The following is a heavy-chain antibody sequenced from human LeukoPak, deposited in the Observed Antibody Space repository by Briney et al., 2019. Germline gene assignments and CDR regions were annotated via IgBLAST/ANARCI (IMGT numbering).Heavy chain of an antibody. CDR1: GFTFSSYA. V-gene: IGHV3-23*01. D-gene: IGHD3-9*01. J-gene: IGHJ4*02. Sequence: PGGSLRLSCAASGFTFSSYAMSWVRQAPGKGLEWVSAISGSGGSTYYADSVKGRFTISRDNSKNTLYLQMNSLRAEDTAVYYCAKRGLRYFDWSRFYYFDYWGQGTLVTVSS. CDR2: ISGSGGST. CDR3: AKRGLRYFDWSRFYYFDY.